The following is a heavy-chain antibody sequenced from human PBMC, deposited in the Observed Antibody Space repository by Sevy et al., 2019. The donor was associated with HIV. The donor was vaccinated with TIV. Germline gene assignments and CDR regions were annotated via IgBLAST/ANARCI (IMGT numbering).Heavy chain of an antibody. CDR3: AKGLRGTTTNNWFDP. CDR1: GFTFSTYS. V-gene: IGHV3-23*01. CDR2: ISGSGGSA. Sequence: GGSLRLSCATSGFTFSTYSMNWVRQAPGKGLEWVSTISGSGGSAYYADSVKGRFTISRDNSKNTLFLQMHSLRAEDTAVYYCAKGLRGTTTNNWFDPWGQGTLVTVSS. J-gene: IGHJ5*02. D-gene: IGHD4-17*01.